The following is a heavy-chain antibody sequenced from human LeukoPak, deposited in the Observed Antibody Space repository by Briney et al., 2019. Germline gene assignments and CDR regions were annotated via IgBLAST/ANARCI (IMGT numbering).Heavy chain of an antibody. CDR2: ISSCDSK. Sequence: GGSLRLSCAASGFTFSRYSMNWVRRAPGKGLEWVSSISSCDSKYYVDSVKGRFTVSRDNAKNSLYLQIYCAREGYSYGHAVDYWGQGTLVTVSS. D-gene: IGHD5-18*01. V-gene: IGHV3-21*06. CDR3: DY. CDR1: GFTFSRYS. J-gene: IGHJ4*02.